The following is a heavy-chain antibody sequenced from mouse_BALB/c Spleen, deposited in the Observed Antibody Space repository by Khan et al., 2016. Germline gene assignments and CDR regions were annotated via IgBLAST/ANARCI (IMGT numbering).Heavy chain of an antibody. CDR1: GYSITSDYA. D-gene: IGHD2-4*01. CDR3: ARGMITTFDY. Sequence: EVQLQESGPGLVKPSQSLSLTCTVTGYSITSDYAWNWIRQFPGNKLEWMGYISYSDSTNYNPSLKSRISITRDTSKNQFFLQLNSVTTEDTATXYSARGMITTFDYWGQGTTLTVSS. V-gene: IGHV3-2*02. J-gene: IGHJ2*01. CDR2: ISYSDST.